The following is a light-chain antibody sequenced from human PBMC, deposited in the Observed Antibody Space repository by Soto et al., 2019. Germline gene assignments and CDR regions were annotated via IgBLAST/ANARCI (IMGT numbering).Light chain of an antibody. J-gene: IGKJ5*01. Sequence: MTQSPSTLSASVGDRVTITFRASQSVSSNLAWYQQKPGQAPRLLIYGASSRATGIPVRFSGSGSGTEFTLTISSLQSEDFAVYYCQQYNNWPLTFGQGTRLEI. CDR1: QSVSSN. V-gene: IGKV3-15*01. CDR3: QQYNNWPLT. CDR2: GAS.